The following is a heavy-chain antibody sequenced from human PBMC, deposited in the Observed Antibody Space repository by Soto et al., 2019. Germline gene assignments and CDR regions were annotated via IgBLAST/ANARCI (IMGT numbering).Heavy chain of an antibody. CDR1: GGNFNNYA. Sequence: QVQLVQSGAEVTKPGSSVPVSCKASGGNFNNYAISWVRQAPAQGPQWMGGIIPIIDTTHYAQKLHGRVTISADRGRTTVYMELTGLTSDDSATYFCEREPRDREAFSLWGQGTVVTVSS. CDR3: EREPRDREAFSL. CDR2: IIPIIDTT. J-gene: IGHJ3*01. V-gene: IGHV1-69*06. D-gene: IGHD2-21*01.